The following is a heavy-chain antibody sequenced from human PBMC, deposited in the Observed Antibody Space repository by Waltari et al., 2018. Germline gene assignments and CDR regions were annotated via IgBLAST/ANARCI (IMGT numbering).Heavy chain of an antibody. J-gene: IGHJ4*02. D-gene: IGHD6-13*01. CDR2: ISGSGCST. Sequence: EVQLLESGGGLVQPGGSLRLSCAASGFTFSSYAMSWVRQAPGKGLEWVSAISGSGCSTDYADSVKGRFTISRDNSNNTLYLQMNSLRAEDTAVYYCAKDVAEKGLYPFDYWGQGTLVTVSS. V-gene: IGHV3-23*01. CDR3: AKDVAEKGLYPFDY. CDR1: GFTFSSYA.